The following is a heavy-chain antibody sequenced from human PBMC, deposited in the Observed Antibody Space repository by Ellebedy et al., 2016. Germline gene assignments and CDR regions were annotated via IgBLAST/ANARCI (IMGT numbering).Heavy chain of an antibody. J-gene: IGHJ6*03. D-gene: IGHD1-7*01. CDR1: GGTFSSYA. V-gene: IGHV1-69*13. Sequence: SVKVSCXASGGTFSSYAISWVRQAPGQGLEWMGGIIPIFGTANYAQKFQGRVTITADESTSTAYMELSSLRSEDTAVYYCAREAGYYNWNYSYYYYMDVWGKGTTVTVSS. CDR2: IIPIFGTA. CDR3: AREAGYYNWNYSYYYYMDV.